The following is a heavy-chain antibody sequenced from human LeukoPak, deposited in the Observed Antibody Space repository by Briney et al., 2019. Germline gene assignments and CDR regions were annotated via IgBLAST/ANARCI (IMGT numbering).Heavy chain of an antibody. Sequence: ASVKVSCKASGCTFTSYDINWVRQATGQGLEWMGWMNPNSGNTGYAQKFQGRVTMTRNTSISTAYMELSSLRSEDTAVYYCARGLFSTVVTPGYWGQGTLVTVSS. CDR3: ARGLFSTVVTPGY. V-gene: IGHV1-8*01. CDR2: MNPNSGNT. J-gene: IGHJ4*02. CDR1: GCTFTSYD. D-gene: IGHD4-23*01.